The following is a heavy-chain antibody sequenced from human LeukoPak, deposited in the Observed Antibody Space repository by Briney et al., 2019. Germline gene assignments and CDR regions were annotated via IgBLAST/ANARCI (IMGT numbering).Heavy chain of an antibody. CDR2: IKQERGQE. Sequence: GGSLRLSCAASGFTFSSYWMSWVRQAPGKGLEWVANIKQERGQEYYVDSVKGRFTISKDSAKNSLYLQMNSLRVEDTAMYYCASLDTAKQPLANHWGQGTLVTVSS. CDR3: ASLDTAKQPLANH. CDR1: GFTFSSYW. J-gene: IGHJ5*02. V-gene: IGHV3-7*03. D-gene: IGHD5-18*01.